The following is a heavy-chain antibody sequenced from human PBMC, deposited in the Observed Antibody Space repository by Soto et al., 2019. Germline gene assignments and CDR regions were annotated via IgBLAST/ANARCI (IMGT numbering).Heavy chain of an antibody. CDR1: GFKFRDYW. CDR2: IKHDTSEA. D-gene: IGHD3-16*02. Sequence: GGSLRLSCAASGFKFRDYWMSWVRQAPGKGLEWVGNIKHDTSEAHYADSVKGRFTITRDNIKNFLFLQMRDLRADDTASYYCARDGLLFSGPYRPSRFDYWGLGALVTVSS. CDR3: ARDGLLFSGPYRPSRFDY. J-gene: IGHJ4*02. V-gene: IGHV3-7*03.